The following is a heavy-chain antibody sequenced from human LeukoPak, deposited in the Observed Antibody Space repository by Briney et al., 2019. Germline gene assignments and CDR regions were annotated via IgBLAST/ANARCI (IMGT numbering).Heavy chain of an antibody. J-gene: IGHJ3*02. CDR2: INHSGST. V-gene: IGHV4-34*01. CDR1: GGSFSGYY. D-gene: IGHD3-10*01. CDR3: ARGRTIWFGECNAFNI. Sequence: SETLSLTCAVHGGSFSGYYWGWIRQPPGKGLEWIGEINHSGSTNYNPSLKSRVTISVDTSKNQFSLKLSSVTAADTAVYYCARGRTIWFGECNAFNIWGQGTMVTVSS.